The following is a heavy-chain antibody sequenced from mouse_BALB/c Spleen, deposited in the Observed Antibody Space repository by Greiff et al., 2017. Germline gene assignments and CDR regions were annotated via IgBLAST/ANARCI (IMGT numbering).Heavy chain of an antibody. D-gene: IGHD2-3*01. Sequence: EVQLVESGPGLVKPSQSLSLTCTVTGYSITSDYAWNWIRQFPGNKLEWMGYISYSGSTSYNPSLKSRISITRDTSKNQFFLQLNSVTTEDTATYYCARGGYYVEYAMDYWGQGTSVTVSS. CDR3: ARGGYYVEYAMDY. CDR1: GYSITSDYA. J-gene: IGHJ4*01. V-gene: IGHV3-2*02. CDR2: ISYSGST.